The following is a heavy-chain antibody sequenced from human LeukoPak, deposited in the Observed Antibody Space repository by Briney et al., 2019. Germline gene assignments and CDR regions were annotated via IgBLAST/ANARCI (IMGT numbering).Heavy chain of an antibody. Sequence: ASVKVSCKASGYTFTSYDINWVRQATGQGLEWMGWMNPNSGNKAYAQKLQARVTMTRNTSISTNNMELRSLRSEDQAVDYCSGLSPCYSPSDGADGMDFWGQGATVTASS. CDR1: GYTFTSYD. CDR2: MNPNSGNK. J-gene: IGHJ6*02. D-gene: IGHD4/OR15-4a*01. CDR3: SGLSPCYSPSDGADGMDF. V-gene: IGHV1-8*01.